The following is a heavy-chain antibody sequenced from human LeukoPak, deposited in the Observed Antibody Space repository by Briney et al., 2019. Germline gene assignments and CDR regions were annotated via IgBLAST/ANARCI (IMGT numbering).Heavy chain of an antibody. CDR1: GFTFSSYA. CDR2: ISYDGSNK. D-gene: IGHD3-10*02. J-gene: IGHJ6*04. V-gene: IGHV3-30*04. CDR3: AELGITMIGGV. Sequence: GGSLRLSCAASGFTFSSYAMHWVRQAPGKELDWVAVISYDGSNKYYADSVNGRFTISRDNSKNTLYLQMNSLRAEDTAVYYCAELGITMIGGVWGKGTTVTISS.